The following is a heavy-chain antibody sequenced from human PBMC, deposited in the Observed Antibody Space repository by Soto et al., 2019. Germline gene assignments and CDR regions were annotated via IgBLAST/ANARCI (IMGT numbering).Heavy chain of an antibody. J-gene: IGHJ4*02. CDR1: GYTLTKLS. V-gene: IGHV1-24*01. Sequence: ASVKVSWKVSGYTLTKLSMHWVRQAPGKGLEWMGGFNPEDGETIFAQKFQGRVAVTEDTSTDTAYMELNSLRSEDTAVYYCATTPGRQQLLLRALSFDYWGQGTLVTVS. CDR3: ATTPGRQQLLLRALSFDY. CDR2: FNPEDGET. D-gene: IGHD6-13*01.